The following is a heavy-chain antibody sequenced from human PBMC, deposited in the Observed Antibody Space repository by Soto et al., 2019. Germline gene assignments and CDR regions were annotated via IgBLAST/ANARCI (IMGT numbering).Heavy chain of an antibody. Sequence: SQTLSLTCAISGDSVSSNSAAWNWIRQSPSRGLEWLGRTYYRSKWYNDYAVSVKSRITINPDTSKNQISLQLNSVTPEDTAMDHYPRVQYYDSSGYRTPYDAFDIWGHGTMVTVSS. D-gene: IGHD3-22*01. V-gene: IGHV6-1*01. J-gene: IGHJ3*02. CDR1: GDSVSSNSAA. CDR3: PRVQYYDSSGYRTPYDAFDI. CDR2: TYYRSKWYN.